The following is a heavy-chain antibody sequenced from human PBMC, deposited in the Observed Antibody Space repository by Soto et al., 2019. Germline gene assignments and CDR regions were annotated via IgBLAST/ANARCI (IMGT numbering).Heavy chain of an antibody. V-gene: IGHV4-59*08. Sequence: SETLSLTYTVSGGSISSYYWSWRRQPPGKGLEWIGYIYYSGSTNYNPSLKSRVTISVDTSKIQFSLKLSSVTAADTAVYYCARTPRKGVTGTPRFDPWGQGTLVTVS. D-gene: IGHD1-20*01. CDR2: IYYSGST. J-gene: IGHJ5*02. CDR3: ARTPRKGVTGTPRFDP. CDR1: GGSISSYY.